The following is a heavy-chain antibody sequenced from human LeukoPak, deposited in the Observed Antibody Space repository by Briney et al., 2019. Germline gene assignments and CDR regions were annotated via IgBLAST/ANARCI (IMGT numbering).Heavy chain of an antibody. CDR3: ARDLYDILTGYRAPGY. CDR2: IYSCGST. D-gene: IGHD3-9*01. Sequence: GGSLRLSCAASGSTVSSNYMSWVRQAPGKGLEWVSVIYSCGSTYYADSVKGRFTISRDNSKNTLYLQMNSLRAEDTAVYYCARDLYDILTGYRAPGYWGQGTLVTVSS. V-gene: IGHV3-66*03. J-gene: IGHJ4*02. CDR1: GSTVSSNY.